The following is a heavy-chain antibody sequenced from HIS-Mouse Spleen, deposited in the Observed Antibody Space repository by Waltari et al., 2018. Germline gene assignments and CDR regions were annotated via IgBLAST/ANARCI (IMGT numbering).Heavy chain of an antibody. CDR1: GGPISSSSYY. J-gene: IGHJ2*01. D-gene: IGHD6-13*01. V-gene: IGHV4-39*07. Sequence: QLQLQESGPGLVNPSETLSLTCTVSGGPISSSSYYRGWLRQPPGKGLEWIGGIYNSGSTYYNPSLKSRVTISVDTSKNQFSLKLSSVTAADTAVYYCAREIPYSSSWYDWYFDLWGRGTLVTVSS. CDR2: IYNSGST. CDR3: AREIPYSSSWYDWYFDL.